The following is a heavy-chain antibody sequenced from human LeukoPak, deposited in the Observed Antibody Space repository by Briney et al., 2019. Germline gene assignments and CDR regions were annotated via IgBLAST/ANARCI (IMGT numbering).Heavy chain of an antibody. D-gene: IGHD3-3*01. V-gene: IGHV3-23*01. J-gene: IGHJ3*02. CDR2: IIGSGGST. CDR3: AKLADDPI. CDR1: GFTFSGYA. Sequence: GGSLRLSCAASGFTFSGYAMSWVRQAPGKGLEWVSVIIGSGGSTDYADSVKGRFTISRDNSKNTLFLQMNSLRAEDTAVYYCAKLADDPIWGQGTMVTVSS.